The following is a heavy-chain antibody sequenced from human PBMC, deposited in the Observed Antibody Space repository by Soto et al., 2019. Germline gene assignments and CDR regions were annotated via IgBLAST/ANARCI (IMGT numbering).Heavy chain of an antibody. V-gene: IGHV3-7*01. CDR1: GFPFNSYW. CDR3: PRGVSCSGATCYSGPQYYYAMDV. CDR2: IEQNGDEN. J-gene: IGHJ6*02. Sequence: GGSLRLSCVASGFPFNSYWMGWVRQAPGKGLEWVANIEQNGDENHYMDSVNGRFTISRDRAKNSLYLQMISLRVEDTAIYFCPRGVSCSGATCYSGPQYYYAMDVWGQGSPVIVSS. D-gene: IGHD2-15*01.